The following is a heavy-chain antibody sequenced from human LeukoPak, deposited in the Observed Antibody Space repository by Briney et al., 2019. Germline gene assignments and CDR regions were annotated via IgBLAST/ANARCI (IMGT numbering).Heavy chain of an antibody. J-gene: IGHJ6*02. CDR1: GGSISSGSYY. CDR3: ARDSAYGSGSPPTTYGMDV. V-gene: IGHV4-61*02. D-gene: IGHD3-10*01. CDR2: IYTSGST. Sequence: SETLSLTCTVSGGSISSGSYYWSWIRQPAGKGLEWIGRIYTSGSTNYNPSLKSRVTISVDTSKNQFSLKLSSVTAADTAVYYCARDSAYGSGSPPTTYGMDVWGQGTTVTVSS.